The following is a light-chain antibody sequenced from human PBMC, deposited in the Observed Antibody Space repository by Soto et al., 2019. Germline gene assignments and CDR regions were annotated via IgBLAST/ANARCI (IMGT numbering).Light chain of an antibody. J-gene: IGLJ3*02. Sequence: QSALTQPASVSGSPGQSITISCTGTSSDVGSYNYVSWYQQHPGKAPKLMIYDVSIRPSVVSDRFSGSKSGNTASLTISGLQAEDDGDYYCSSYTSSSTVVFGGGTKLTVL. V-gene: IGLV2-14*03. CDR2: DVS. CDR3: SSYTSSSTVV. CDR1: SSDVGSYNY.